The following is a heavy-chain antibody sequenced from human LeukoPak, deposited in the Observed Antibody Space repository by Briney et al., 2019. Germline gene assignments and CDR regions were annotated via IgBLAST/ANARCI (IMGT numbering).Heavy chain of an antibody. D-gene: IGHD5-18*01. CDR2: LSGSGAST. Sequence: GGSLRLSCAASGFAFSSYAMSWVRQAPGKGLEWVSALSGSGASTYYADSVKGRFTISRDNSKNTLYLQMNSLRAEDTAIYYCAKDQSYGFDYWGQGTLVTVSS. J-gene: IGHJ4*02. CDR1: GFAFSSYA. CDR3: AKDQSYGFDY. V-gene: IGHV3-23*01.